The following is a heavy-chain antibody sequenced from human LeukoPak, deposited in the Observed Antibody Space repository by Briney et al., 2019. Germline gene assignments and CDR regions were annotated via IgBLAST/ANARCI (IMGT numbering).Heavy chain of an antibody. J-gene: IGHJ4*02. V-gene: IGHV4-34*01. D-gene: IGHD3-22*01. CDR1: GGSFSGYY. CDR2: INHSGST. CDR3: ARDDDSSGYYYFDY. Sequence: SETLSLTCAVYGGSFSGYYWSWIRQPPGKGLEWIGEINHSGSTNYNPSLKSRVTMSVDTSKNQFSLKLSSVTAADTAVYYCARDDDSSGYYYFDYWGQGTLVTVSS.